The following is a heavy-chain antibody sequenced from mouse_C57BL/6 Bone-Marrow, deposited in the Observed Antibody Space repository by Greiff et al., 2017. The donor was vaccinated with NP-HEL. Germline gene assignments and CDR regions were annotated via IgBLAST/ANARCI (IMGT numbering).Heavy chain of an antibody. CDR2: ISDGGSYT. D-gene: IGHD2-2*01. Sequence: EVQGVESGGGLVKPGGSLKLSCAASGFTFSSYAMSWVRQTPEKRLEWVATISDGGSYTYYPDNVKGRFTISRDNAKNNLYLQMSHLKSEDTAMYYCARRVTTGGYAMDYWGQGTSVTVSS. V-gene: IGHV5-4*01. CDR3: ARRVTTGGYAMDY. CDR1: GFTFSSYA. J-gene: IGHJ4*01.